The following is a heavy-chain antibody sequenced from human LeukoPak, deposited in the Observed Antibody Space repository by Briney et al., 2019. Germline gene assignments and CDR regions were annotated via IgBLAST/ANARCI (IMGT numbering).Heavy chain of an antibody. CDR2: ISSSSSYI. CDR3: AKDRSGYSSSSYDY. Sequence: GGSLRLSCAASGFTFSSYSMNWVRQAPGKGLEWVSSISSSSSYIYYADSVKGRFTISRDNAKNSLYLQMNSLRAEDTAVYYCAKDRSGYSSSSYDYWGQGTLVTVSS. D-gene: IGHD6-13*01. J-gene: IGHJ4*02. V-gene: IGHV3-21*04. CDR1: GFTFSSYS.